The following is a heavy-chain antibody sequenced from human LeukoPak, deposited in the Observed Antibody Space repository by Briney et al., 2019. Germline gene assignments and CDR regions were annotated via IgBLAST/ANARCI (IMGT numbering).Heavy chain of an antibody. Sequence: WASVKVSCKASGGTFSSYAISWVRQAPGQGLEWMGRIIPILGIANYAQKFQGRVTITADKSTSTAYMELSSLRSEDTAVYYCARGAVAGLGYFDYWGQGTLVTVSS. CDR3: ARGAVAGLGYFDY. V-gene: IGHV1-69*04. D-gene: IGHD6-19*01. CDR1: GGTFSSYA. CDR2: IIPILGIA. J-gene: IGHJ4*02.